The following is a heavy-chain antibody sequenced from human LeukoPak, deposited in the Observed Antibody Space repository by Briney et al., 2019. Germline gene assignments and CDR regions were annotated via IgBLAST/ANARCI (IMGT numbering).Heavy chain of an antibody. CDR3: ARRRAYGSWFDY. V-gene: IGHV4-34*01. Sequence: SETLSLTCAVYGGSFSGYYWSWIRQPPAKELEWIGEINHSGSTNYNPFLKSRVTISVDTSKNQFSLKLSSVTAADTAVYYCARRRAYGSWFDYWGQGTLVTVSS. CDR2: INHSGST. D-gene: IGHD2-21*01. CDR1: GGSFSGYY. J-gene: IGHJ5*01.